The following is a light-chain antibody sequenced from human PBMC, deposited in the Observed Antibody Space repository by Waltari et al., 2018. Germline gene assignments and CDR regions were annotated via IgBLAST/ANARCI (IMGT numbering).Light chain of an antibody. CDR2: EDN. Sequence: QSALTQPASVSGSPGQSLTISCTGSRRDVGRYDLVSWYQQHPAKAPQVIIFEDNKRPSGVADGVSGTKSGKTASLTVTGLRAEDEADDYCCSYADSWTWVFGGGTKLTVL. CDR1: RRDVGRYDL. J-gene: IGLJ3*02. CDR3: CSYADSWTWV. V-gene: IGLV2-23*01.